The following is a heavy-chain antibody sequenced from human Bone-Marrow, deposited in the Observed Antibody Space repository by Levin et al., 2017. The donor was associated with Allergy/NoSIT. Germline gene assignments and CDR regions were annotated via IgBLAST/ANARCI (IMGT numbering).Heavy chain of an antibody. CDR1: GYTFTSYG. Sequence: ASVKVSCKASGYTFTSYGISWVRQAPGQGLEWMGWISAYNGNTNYAQKLQGRVTMTTDTSTSTAYMELRSLRSDDTAVYYCARISWRDIVATMGGDYWGQGTLVTVSS. V-gene: IGHV1-18*01. D-gene: IGHD5-12*01. CDR3: ARISWRDIVATMGGDY. CDR2: ISAYNGNT. J-gene: IGHJ4*02.